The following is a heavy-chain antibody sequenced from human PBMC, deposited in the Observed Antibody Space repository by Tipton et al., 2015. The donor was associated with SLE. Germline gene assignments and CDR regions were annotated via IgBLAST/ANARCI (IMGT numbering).Heavy chain of an antibody. CDR2: INHSGST. Sequence: TLSLTCAVYGGSFSGYYWSWIRQPPGKGLEWIGEINHSGSTNYNPSLKSRITISVDTSKNQFSLRLSSVTAADTAVYYCARGRPRATQAWGGYYYYMDVWAKGPRSPSP. CDR1: GGSFSGYY. V-gene: IGHV4-34*01. CDR3: ARGRPRATQAWGGYYYYMDV. J-gene: IGHJ6*03. D-gene: IGHD3-16*01.